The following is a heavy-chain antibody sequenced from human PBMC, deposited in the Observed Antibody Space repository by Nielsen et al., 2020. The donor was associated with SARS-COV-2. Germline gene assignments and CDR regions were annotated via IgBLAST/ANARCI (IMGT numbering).Heavy chain of an antibody. CDR2: ISGSSGYI. CDR1: GFTFSRHA. D-gene: IGHD6-25*01. CDR3: TRAGGLNDY. J-gene: IGHJ4*02. Sequence: GESLKISYAASGFTFSRHAMNWVRQAPGKGLEWVSSISGSSGYITYSDSVKGRFTISRDNANNSLYLQINSLRAEDSAIYYCTRAGGLNDYWGQGTLVTVSS. V-gene: IGHV3-21*01.